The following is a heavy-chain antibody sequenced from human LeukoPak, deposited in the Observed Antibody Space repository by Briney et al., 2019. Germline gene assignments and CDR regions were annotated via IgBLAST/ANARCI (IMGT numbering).Heavy chain of an antibody. CDR2: ISGSGGST. Sequence: GGSLRLTCAASGFTFSTYDMTWVSQAPGKGLEWVSSISGSGGSTYYADSVKCRFTTSRDNSKNTLYLQMNGLRAEDTAVYYCAKDLAAVPANNYFAYWGQGTLVTVSS. CDR3: AKDLAAVPANNYFAY. J-gene: IGHJ4*02. V-gene: IGHV3-23*01. D-gene: IGHD6-19*01. CDR1: GFTFSTYD.